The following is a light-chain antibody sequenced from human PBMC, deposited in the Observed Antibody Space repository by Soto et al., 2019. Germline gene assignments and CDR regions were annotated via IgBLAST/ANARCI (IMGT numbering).Light chain of an antibody. CDR3: NSYTSSSTWV. V-gene: IGLV2-14*01. CDR1: SSDVGGYKY. CDR2: EVS. Sequence: QSALTQPASVSGSPGQSITISCTGTSSDVGGYKYVSWYQQHPGKAPKLMIYEVSKRPSGVSNRFSGSKSGNTASLTISGLQAEDEADYYCNSYTSSSTWVFGGETQLTVL. J-gene: IGLJ3*02.